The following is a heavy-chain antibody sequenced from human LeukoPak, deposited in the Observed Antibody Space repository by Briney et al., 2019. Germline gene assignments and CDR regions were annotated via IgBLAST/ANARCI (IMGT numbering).Heavy chain of an antibody. Sequence: SGGSLRLSCAASGFTFSNYAMSWVRQAPGKGLEWVSTISGTSSGTYYTDSVKGRFTISRDNSKNTLYLQMNSLKAGDTALYYCVKDRTTVTASWGWGQGTLITVSS. CDR3: VKDRTTVTASWG. J-gene: IGHJ4*02. V-gene: IGHV3-23*01. D-gene: IGHD4-17*01. CDR1: GFTFSNYA. CDR2: ISGTSSGT.